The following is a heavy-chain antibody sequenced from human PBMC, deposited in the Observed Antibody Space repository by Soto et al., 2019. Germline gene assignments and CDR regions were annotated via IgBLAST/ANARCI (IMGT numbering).Heavy chain of an antibody. V-gene: IGHV3-7*01. CDR2: IKEDGSEK. CDR1: GFKFSVYW. D-gene: IGHD4-4*01. J-gene: IGHJ4*02. Sequence: GGSLRLSCAVSGFKFSVYWMSWVRQAPGKGLEWVANIKEDGSEKYYVDSVKGRFTISRDNAKKSLSLQMNGLRAEDTAVYYCASTRLHDYWGQGTLVTVSS. CDR3: ASTRLHDY.